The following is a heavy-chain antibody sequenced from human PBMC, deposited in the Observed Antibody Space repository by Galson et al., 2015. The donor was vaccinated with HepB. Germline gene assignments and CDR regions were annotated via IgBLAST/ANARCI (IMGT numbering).Heavy chain of an antibody. Sequence: SVKVSCKASGGTFSSYTISWVRQAPGQGLEWMGRIRPIIGIAYYAQKFQGRVTITTNKSTSTAYMEMSSLRSEHTAVYYCAALERITMAYWGQGTLVTVTS. J-gene: IGHJ4*02. CDR3: AALERITMAY. CDR1: GGTFSSYT. V-gene: IGHV1-69*02. CDR2: IRPIIGIA. D-gene: IGHD3-10*01.